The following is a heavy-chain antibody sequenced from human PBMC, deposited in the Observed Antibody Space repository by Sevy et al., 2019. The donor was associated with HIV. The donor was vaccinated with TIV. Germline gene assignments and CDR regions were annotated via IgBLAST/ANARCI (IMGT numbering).Heavy chain of an antibody. J-gene: IGHJ4*02. CDR2: IFSDGSTT. CDR3: SRESGSDWYLDY. Sequence: GGSLRLSCAVSGITFSNYGMHWDRQAPGKGLEWVAVIFSDGSTTYYADSVKGRFTISRDNSKNTLYLQMHSLRVEDTGVYYCSRESGSDWYLDYWGLGTLVTVSS. D-gene: IGHD6-19*01. V-gene: IGHV3-33*01. CDR1: GITFSNYG.